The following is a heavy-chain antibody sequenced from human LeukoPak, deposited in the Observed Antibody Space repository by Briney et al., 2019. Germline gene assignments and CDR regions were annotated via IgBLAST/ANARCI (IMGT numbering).Heavy chain of an antibody. V-gene: IGHV3-48*03. CDR2: ISSSGSTI. CDR1: GFTFSSYE. Sequence: PGGSLRLSCADSGFTFSSYEINWVHQAPGKGLEWISYISSSGSTIYYADSVKGRFTISRDNAKNSLYLQMNSLRAEDTAVYYCARGLAYCGGDCPDDAFDIWGQGTMVTVSS. CDR3: ARGLAYCGGDCPDDAFDI. D-gene: IGHD2-21*02. J-gene: IGHJ3*02.